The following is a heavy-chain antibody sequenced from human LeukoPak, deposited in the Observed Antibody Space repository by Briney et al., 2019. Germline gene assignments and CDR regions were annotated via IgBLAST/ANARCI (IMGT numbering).Heavy chain of an antibody. Sequence: PGRSLRLSCAASGFNFNNYGLHWVRQAPGKGLEWVAVVSYDGSKKYYADSVKGRFTISRDNSKNTLYLQMNSLRAEDTAVYYCAKWAVLLWFGELSGIDYWGQGTLVTVSS. V-gene: IGHV3-30*18. D-gene: IGHD3-10*01. CDR2: VSYDGSKK. CDR1: GFNFNNYG. J-gene: IGHJ4*02. CDR3: AKWAVLLWFGELSGIDY.